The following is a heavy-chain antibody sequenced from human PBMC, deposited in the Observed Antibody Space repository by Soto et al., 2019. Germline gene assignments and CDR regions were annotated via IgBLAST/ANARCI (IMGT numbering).Heavy chain of an antibody. Sequence: ASVKVSCKASGYTFTGHYMHWVRQAPGQGLEWMGWINPNSGGTNYAQKFQGWVTMTRDTSISTAYMELSRLRSDDTAVYYCARDSAAMDNYYFDYWGQGTLVTVSS. D-gene: IGHD5-18*01. CDR2: INPNSGGT. V-gene: IGHV1-2*04. CDR1: GYTFTGHY. CDR3: ARDSAAMDNYYFDY. J-gene: IGHJ4*02.